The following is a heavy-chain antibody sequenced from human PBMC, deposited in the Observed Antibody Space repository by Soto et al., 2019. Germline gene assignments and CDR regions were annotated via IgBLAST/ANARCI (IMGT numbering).Heavy chain of an antibody. Sequence: SETLSLTCTVSGDSITSDKYYWGWIRQPPGKGLETIANIYYDGNTYYNHSLESRLTISIDTSKNQFSLRLASVTAADTAVYYCARTLPNRQLFDSWSQGTLVTVSS. V-gene: IGHV4-39*07. J-gene: IGHJ4*02. CDR3: ARTLPNRQLFDS. CDR1: GDSITSDKYY. D-gene: IGHD1-1*01. CDR2: IYYDGNT.